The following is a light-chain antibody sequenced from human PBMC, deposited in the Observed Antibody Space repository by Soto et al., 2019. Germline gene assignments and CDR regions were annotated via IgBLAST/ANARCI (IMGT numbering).Light chain of an antibody. CDR1: QSVSSSF. CDR3: QQYGSSPPWT. Sequence: EMVLTQSPGTLSLSPGERATLSCRASQSVSSSFLAWYQQKPGQAPRLLIYGASSRATGTPDRFSGSGSGKHFTLTISRVETEDIAVYYCQQYGSSPPWTFGQGTKVEIK. CDR2: GAS. V-gene: IGKV3-20*01. J-gene: IGKJ1*01.